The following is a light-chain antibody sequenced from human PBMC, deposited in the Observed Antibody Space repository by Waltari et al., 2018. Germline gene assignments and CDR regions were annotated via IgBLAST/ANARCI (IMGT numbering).Light chain of an antibody. CDR2: AAA. CDR1: QEIGYD. J-gene: IGKJ1*01. Sequence: AIQMTQSPSSLSASVGDRVIITCRASQEIGYDLVWFQQKPGKAPMLLIYAAATLQSGVPSRFCGSGSGTDFTLTVSSLQPDDFATYYCLQDFTYPLTFGQGTRVDIK. CDR3: LQDFTYPLT. V-gene: IGKV1-6*01.